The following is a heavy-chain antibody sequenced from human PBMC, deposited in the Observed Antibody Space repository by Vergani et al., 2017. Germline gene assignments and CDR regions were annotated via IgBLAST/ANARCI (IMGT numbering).Heavy chain of an antibody. J-gene: IGHJ6*03. CDR2: IRYDGSNK. D-gene: IGHD2-15*01. CDR1: GFTLNTYG. CDR3: AKDPRSGPYYYYYYMDV. Sequence: QVQILQSGGGVVQPGGSLRLSCTLSGFTLNTYGIHWVRQAPGKGLEWVSFIRYDGSNKYYADSVKGRFTISRDNSKNTLYLQMNSLRAEDTAVYYCAKDPRSGPYYYYYYMDVWGKGTTVTVSS. V-gene: IGHV3-30*02.